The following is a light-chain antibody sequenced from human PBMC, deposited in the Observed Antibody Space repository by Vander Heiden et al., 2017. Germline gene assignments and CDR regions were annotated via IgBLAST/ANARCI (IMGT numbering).Light chain of an antibody. Sequence: EIVMTQSPATLSVSPGERATLSCKAGQSVSSNLAWYQQKPGQAPRLLIYGASTSATAIPARFSGSGSGTAFTLTISSLQSEDFAVYYCRLDTNWPHTFSQGTRLEMK. CDR1: QSVSSN. J-gene: IGKJ2*01. CDR2: GAS. CDR3: RLDTNWPHT. V-gene: IGKV3-15*01.